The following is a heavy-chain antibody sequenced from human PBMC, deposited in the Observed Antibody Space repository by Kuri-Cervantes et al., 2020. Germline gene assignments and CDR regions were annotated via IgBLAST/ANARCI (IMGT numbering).Heavy chain of an antibody. D-gene: IGHD1-26*01. CDR3: ARGGTIWHY. CDR1: GGSISSSSYY. CDR2: IYYSGST. V-gene: IGHV4-39*07. Sequence: SETLSLTCTVSGGSISSSSYYWGWIRQPPGKGLEWIGSIYYSGSTNYNPSLKSRVTISVDTSKNQFSLKLSSVTAADTAVYYCARGGTIWHYWGQGTLVTVSS. J-gene: IGHJ4*02.